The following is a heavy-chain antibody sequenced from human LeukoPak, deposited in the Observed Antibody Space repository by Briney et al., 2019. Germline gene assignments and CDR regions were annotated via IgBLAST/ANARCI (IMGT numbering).Heavy chain of an antibody. J-gene: IGHJ6*02. CDR1: GFTFSSYG. V-gene: IGHV3-33*01. CDR2: IWSDGSSK. D-gene: IGHD6-13*01. CDR3: ARGQPPSYYDMDV. Sequence: GGSLRLSCAASGFTFSSYGMHWVRQAPGKGLEWVAVIWSDGSSKHYADSVKGRFTISRDNSKNTLYLQMSSLRAEDTVLYYCARGQPPSYYDMDVWGQGTTVTVSS.